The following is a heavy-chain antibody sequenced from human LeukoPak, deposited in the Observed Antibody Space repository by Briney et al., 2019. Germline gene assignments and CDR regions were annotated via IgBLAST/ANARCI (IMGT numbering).Heavy chain of an antibody. CDR2: IRGSGGSA. D-gene: IGHD5-12*01. CDR1: GFTFSGYA. V-gene: IGHV3-23*01. CDR3: AKGLGYSAYDLSDYYYGMDV. J-gene: IGHJ6*02. Sequence: GGSLRLSCVVSGFTFSGYAMNWVRQAPGKGLEWVSVIRGSGGSAYYADSVKGRFTISRDNSKNTLYLQMNSLRAEDTAVYYCAKGLGYSAYDLSDYYYGMDVWGQGTTVTVSS.